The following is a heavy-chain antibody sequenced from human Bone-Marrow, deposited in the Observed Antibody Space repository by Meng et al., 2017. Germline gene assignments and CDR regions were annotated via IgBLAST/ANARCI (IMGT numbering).Heavy chain of an antibody. CDR2: IIPIFGTA. D-gene: IGHD6-13*01. CDR3: AREGIAAASLQD. J-gene: IGHJ1*01. V-gene: IGHV1-69*12. Sequence: QVQLGQSRAEVKSPGSSVKVTWKASGGTFSSYAISWGRQAPGQGLEWMGGIIPIFGTANYAQKFQGRVTITADESTSTAYMELSSLRSEDTAVYYCAREGIAAASLQDWGQGTLVTVSS. CDR1: GGTFSSYA.